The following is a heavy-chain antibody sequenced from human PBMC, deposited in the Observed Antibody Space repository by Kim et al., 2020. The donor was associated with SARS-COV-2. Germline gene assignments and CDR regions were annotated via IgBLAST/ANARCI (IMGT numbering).Heavy chain of an antibody. CDR2: ISGSGGST. V-gene: IGHV3-23*01. CDR3: AKDKWEPQRPRGFDI. Sequence: GGSLRLSCAASGFTFSSYAMSWVRQAPGKGLEWVSAISGSGGSTYYADSVKGRFTISRDNSKDTLYLLMNSLRAKDTALYYCAKDKWEPQRPRGFDIWGQGTMVTVSS. J-gene: IGHJ3*02. D-gene: IGHD1-26*01. CDR1: GFTFSSYA.